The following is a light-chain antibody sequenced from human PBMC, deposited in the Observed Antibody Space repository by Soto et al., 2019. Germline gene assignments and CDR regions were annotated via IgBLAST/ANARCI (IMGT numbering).Light chain of an antibody. CDR2: KDS. J-gene: IGLJ2*01. CDR3: QSADSSGTYVV. V-gene: IGLV3-25*03. CDR1: ALPNQY. Sequence: SYELTQPPSVSVSPGQTARITCSGDALPNQYAYWYQQKPGQAPVLVIYKDSERPSGIPERFSGSSSGTTVTLTISGVQAEDEADYYCQSADSSGTYVVFGGGTKLTDL.